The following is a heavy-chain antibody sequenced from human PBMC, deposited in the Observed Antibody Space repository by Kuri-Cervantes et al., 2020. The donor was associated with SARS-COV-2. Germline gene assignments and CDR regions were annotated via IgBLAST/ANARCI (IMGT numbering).Heavy chain of an antibody. CDR2: IYHSGST. Sequence: SETLSLTCTVSGSSISSGYYWGWIRQPPGKGLEWIGSIYHSGSTYYNPSLKSRVTISVDTSKNQFSLKLSSVTAADTAVYYCARIGRYGPQWSSNHDALDIWGQGTMVTVSS. J-gene: IGHJ3*02. CDR1: GSSISSGYY. V-gene: IGHV4-38-2*02. D-gene: IGHD5-18*01. CDR3: ARIGRYGPQWSSNHDALDI.